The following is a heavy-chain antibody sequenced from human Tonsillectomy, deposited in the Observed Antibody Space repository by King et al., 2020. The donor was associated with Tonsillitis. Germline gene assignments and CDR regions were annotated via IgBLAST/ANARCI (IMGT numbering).Heavy chain of an antibody. CDR3: ATYYNTLTPYLYRDAFDL. CDR1: GYTFTTFW. CDR2: IDTSDSSS. V-gene: IGHV5-10-1*03. J-gene: IGHJ3*01. Sequence: QLVQSGAEVKEPGGSLRISCKGSGYTFTTFWINWVRQRPGKGLEWMGRIDTSDSSSKYSPSFQGHVTISADKSINTSFLQWRSLRAPDTAMYYCATYYNTLTPYLYRDAFDLWGQGTMVTVSS. D-gene: IGHD3-9*01.